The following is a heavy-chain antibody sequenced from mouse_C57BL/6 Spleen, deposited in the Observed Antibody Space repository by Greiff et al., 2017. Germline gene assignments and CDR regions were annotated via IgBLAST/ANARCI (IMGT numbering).Heavy chain of an antibody. CDR2: LSYDGSN. CDR1: GYSITSGSY. D-gene: IGHD2-5*01. J-gene: IGHJ1*03. Sequence: EVKLLESGPGLVKPSQSLSLTCSVSGYSITSGSYWNWIRQFPGNKLEWLGYLSYDGSNNYNPSLKNRNSITRDTSKNQFFLKLNSGTTEDTATYYCARTYSNCDWYFDVWGTGTTVTVSS. CDR3: ARTYSNCDWYFDV. V-gene: IGHV3-6*01.